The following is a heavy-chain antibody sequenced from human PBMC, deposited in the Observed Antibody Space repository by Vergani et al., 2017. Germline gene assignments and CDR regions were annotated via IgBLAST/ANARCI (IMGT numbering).Heavy chain of an antibody. V-gene: IGHV3-33*01. J-gene: IGHJ4*02. CDR3: ARGRSIAARPPRPFDY. D-gene: IGHD6-6*01. CDR2: IWYDGSNK. CDR1: GFTFSSYG. Sequence: QVQLVESGGGVVQPGRSLRLSCAASGFTFSSYGMHWVRQAPGKGLEWVAVIWYDGSNKYYADSVKGRFTISRDNSKNTLYLQMNSLRADDTAVYYCARGRSIAARPPRPFDYWGQGTLVTVSS.